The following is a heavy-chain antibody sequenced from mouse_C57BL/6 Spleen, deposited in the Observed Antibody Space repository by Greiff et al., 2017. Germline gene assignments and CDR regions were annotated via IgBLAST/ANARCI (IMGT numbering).Heavy chain of an antibody. D-gene: IGHD1-1*01. V-gene: IGHV1-39*01. CDR1: GYSFTDYN. CDR2: INPNYGTT. J-gene: IGHJ4*01. Sequence: VQLKESGPELVKPGASVKISCKASGYSFTDYNMNWVKQSHGKSLEWIGVINPNYGTTSYNQKFKGKATLTVDQSSSTAYMQLNSLTSEDSAVYYCARGITTVVGAMDYWGQGTSVTVSS. CDR3: ARGITTVVGAMDY.